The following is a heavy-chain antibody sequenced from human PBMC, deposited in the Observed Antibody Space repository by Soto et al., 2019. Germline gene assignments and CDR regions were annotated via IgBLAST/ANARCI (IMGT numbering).Heavy chain of an antibody. J-gene: IGHJ4*02. CDR2: IYSGGST. CDR3: ATYSSLDY. V-gene: IGHV3-53*02. D-gene: IGHD6-13*01. CDR1: GFTVSNNY. Sequence: EVQLVETGGGLIQPGSSLRLSCAASGFTVSNNYMSWVRQAPGKGLEWVSLIYSGGSTYYADSVNGRFTISRDNSKNTLYLQMNSLRAEYTAVYYCATYSSLDYWGQGTLVTVSS.